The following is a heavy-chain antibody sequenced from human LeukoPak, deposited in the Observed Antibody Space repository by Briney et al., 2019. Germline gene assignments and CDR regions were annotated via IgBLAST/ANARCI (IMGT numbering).Heavy chain of an antibody. Sequence: PGGSLRVSCAASGFALSSYSINWVRQTPGKGLEWLSHISSSGNNIYYADSVRGRFTISRDNAKNSLYLQMNSLRAEDTAVYYCARKDCSGGSCYRNFDYWGQGTLVTVSS. V-gene: IGHV3-48*04. CDR3: ARKDCSGGSCYRNFDY. J-gene: IGHJ4*02. CDR2: ISSSGNNI. D-gene: IGHD2-15*01. CDR1: GFALSSYS.